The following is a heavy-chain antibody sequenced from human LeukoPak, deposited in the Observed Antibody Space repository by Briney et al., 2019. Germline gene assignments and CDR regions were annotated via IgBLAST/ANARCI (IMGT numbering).Heavy chain of an antibody. Sequence: GGSLRLSCAASGFTFSSYSMNWVRQAPGNGLEWVSFISSSSSYIYYADSVRGRFTISRDNAKNSLYLQMNSLRAEDTAVYFCARDYCSGGSCLSGFDHWGQGTLVTVSS. V-gene: IGHV3-21*01. CDR3: ARDYCSGGSCLSGFDH. D-gene: IGHD2-15*01. CDR2: ISSSSSYI. J-gene: IGHJ4*02. CDR1: GFTFSSYS.